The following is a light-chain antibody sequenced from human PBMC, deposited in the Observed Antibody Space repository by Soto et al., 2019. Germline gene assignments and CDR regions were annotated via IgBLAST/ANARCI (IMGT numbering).Light chain of an antibody. V-gene: IGKV4-1*01. CDR3: QQYYATPPT. J-gene: IGKJ1*01. CDR2: WAS. Sequence: DIVMTQSPDSLAVSLGERATINCKSSQSVLYSSNNKNYLAWYQQKPGQPPKLLIYWASIRESGVPDRFSGSGSGTDFTLTISSLQAEDVAVSYCQQYYATPPTFGQGTKVEIK. CDR1: QSVLYSSNNKNY.